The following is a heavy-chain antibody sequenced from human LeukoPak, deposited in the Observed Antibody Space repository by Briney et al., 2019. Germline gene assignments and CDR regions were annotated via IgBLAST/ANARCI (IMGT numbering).Heavy chain of an antibody. Sequence: WASVKVSCKASGYTLTSYAMNWVRQAPGQGLEWMGWINTNTGNPTYAQGFTGRFVFSLDTSVSTAYLQISSLRAEDTAVYYCARGVHQWLPPFDPWGQGTLVTVSS. D-gene: IGHD6-19*01. CDR3: ARGVHQWLPPFDP. CDR1: GYTLTSYA. J-gene: IGHJ5*02. CDR2: INTNTGNP. V-gene: IGHV7-4-1*02.